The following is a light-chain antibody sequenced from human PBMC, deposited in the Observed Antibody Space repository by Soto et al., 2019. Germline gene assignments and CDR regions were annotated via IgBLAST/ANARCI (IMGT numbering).Light chain of an antibody. CDR1: QGISSW. CDR3: KQSYSTPQT. Sequence: DIQMTQSPSSVSASVGDRVTITCRASQGISSWLAWYQQKPGKAPKLLIYAASSLQSGVQSRFSGSGSGTDFTLTIRSLQPEDLATYYCKQSYSTPQTFGQGTKVDIK. CDR2: AAS. V-gene: IGKV1-12*01. J-gene: IGKJ1*01.